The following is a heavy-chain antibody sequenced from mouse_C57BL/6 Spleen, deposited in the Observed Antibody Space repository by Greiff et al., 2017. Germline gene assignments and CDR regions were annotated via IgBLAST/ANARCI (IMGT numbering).Heavy chain of an antibody. CDR2: IYPGSGST. V-gene: IGHV1-55*01. Sequence: QVQLQQPGAELVKPGASVKMSCKASGYTFTSYWITWVKQRPGQGLEWIGDIYPGSGSTNYNEKFKSKATLTVDKSSSTAYMQLRSLTSEDSAVYYCARRGTTVRDYWGQGTTLTVSS. D-gene: IGHD1-1*01. CDR3: ARRGTTVRDY. J-gene: IGHJ2*01. CDR1: GYTFTSYW.